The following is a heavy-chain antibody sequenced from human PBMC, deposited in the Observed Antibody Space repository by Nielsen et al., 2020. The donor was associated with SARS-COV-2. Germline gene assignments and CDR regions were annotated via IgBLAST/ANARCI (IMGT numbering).Heavy chain of an antibody. CDR1: GFTFSNAW. Sequence: GESLKISCAASGFTFSNAWMSWVRQAPGKGLEWVGRIKSKTDGGTTDYAAPVKGRFTISRDDSKNTLYLQMNSLKTEDTAVYYCARDYGGYSYGTNFDYWGQGTLVTVSS. CDR3: ARDYGGYSYGTNFDY. V-gene: IGHV3-15*01. J-gene: IGHJ4*02. D-gene: IGHD5-18*01. CDR2: IKSKTDGGTT.